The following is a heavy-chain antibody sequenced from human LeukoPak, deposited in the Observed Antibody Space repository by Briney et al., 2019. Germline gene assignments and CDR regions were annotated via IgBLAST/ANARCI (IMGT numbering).Heavy chain of an antibody. Sequence: GGSLRLSCAASGFTFSNAWMSWVRQAPGKGLEWAGRIKSKTDGGTTDYAAPVKGRFTISGDDSKNTLYLQMNSLKTEDTAVYYCTTDNPSDYWGQGTLVTVSS. CDR2: IKSKTDGGTT. CDR3: TTDNPSDY. V-gene: IGHV3-15*01. CDR1: GFTFSNAW. J-gene: IGHJ4*02.